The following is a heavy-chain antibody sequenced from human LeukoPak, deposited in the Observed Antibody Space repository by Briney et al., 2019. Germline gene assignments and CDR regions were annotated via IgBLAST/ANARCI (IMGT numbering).Heavy chain of an antibody. D-gene: IGHD1-1*01. J-gene: IGHJ5*02. V-gene: IGHV1-2*06. CDR1: GYTFTGYY. CDR3: ARGRSNWNDGPGWFDP. Sequence: ASVKVSCKASGYTFTGYYMHWVRQAPGQGLEWMGRINPNSGGTNYAQKFQGRVTMTRDTPISTAYMELRRLRSDDTAVYYCARGRSNWNDGPGWFDPWGHGTLVTVSS. CDR2: INPNSGGT.